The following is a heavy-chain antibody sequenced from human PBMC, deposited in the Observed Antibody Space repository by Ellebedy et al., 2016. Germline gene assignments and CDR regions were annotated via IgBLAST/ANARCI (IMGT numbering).Heavy chain of an antibody. Sequence: YVDSVKGRFTISRDNSKNTVYLQMNSLRPEDTAVYYCARGSSGWYYFDYWGQGTLVTVSS. J-gene: IGHJ4*02. D-gene: IGHD6-19*01. V-gene: IGHV3-30*03. CDR3: ARGSSGWYYFDY.